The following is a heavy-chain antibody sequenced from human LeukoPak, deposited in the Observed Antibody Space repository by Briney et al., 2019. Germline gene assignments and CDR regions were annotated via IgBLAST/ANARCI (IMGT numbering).Heavy chain of an antibody. Sequence: GGSLRLSCAASGFTFNKYAMSWVRQAPGKGLEWVSAISGSGGSTYYADSVKGRFTISRDNSKNTLYLQMNSLRAEDTAVYYCAKEGVWDYVWGSYRYTDYWGQGTLVTVSS. D-gene: IGHD3-16*02. CDR3: AKEGVWDYVWGSYRYTDY. V-gene: IGHV3-23*01. CDR2: ISGSGGST. CDR1: GFTFNKYA. J-gene: IGHJ4*02.